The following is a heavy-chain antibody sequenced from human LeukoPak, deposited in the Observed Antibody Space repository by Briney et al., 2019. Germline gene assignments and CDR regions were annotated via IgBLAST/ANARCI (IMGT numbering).Heavy chain of an antibody. D-gene: IGHD3-10*01. CDR1: GGSFSGYY. J-gene: IGHJ4*02. CDR3: ARRGYYYGSGSYYRSRYFDY. V-gene: IGHV4-34*01. CDR2: INHSGST. Sequence: SETLSLTCAVYGGSFSGYYWSWIRQPPGKGLEWIGEINHSGSTNYNPSPKSRVTISVDTSKNQFSLKLSSVTAADTAVYYCARRGYYYGSGSYYRSRYFDYWGQGTLVTVSS.